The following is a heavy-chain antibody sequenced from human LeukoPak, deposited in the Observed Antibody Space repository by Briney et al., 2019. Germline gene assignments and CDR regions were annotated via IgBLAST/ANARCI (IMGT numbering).Heavy chain of an antibody. CDR2: IFHNGKT. Sequence: PSETLSLTCTVSGGSVSTSDYYWGWIRQTPGKGLEWIGDIFHNGKTIYNPSLKGRVTISIDTSNNQFSLRLPSVTAADTAVYYCARIFDSWGQGTLVTVSS. CDR3: ARIFDS. V-gene: IGHV4-39*07. J-gene: IGHJ4*02. CDR1: GGSVSTSDYY.